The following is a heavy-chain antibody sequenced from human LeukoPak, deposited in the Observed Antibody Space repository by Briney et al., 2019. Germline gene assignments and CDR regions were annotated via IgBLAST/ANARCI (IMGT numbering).Heavy chain of an antibody. CDR2: MNSDVSNT. J-gene: IGHJ4*02. D-gene: IGHD3-10*01. V-gene: IGHV3-74*01. CDR1: GFSFSTYW. CDR3: AGGAGVTLRDY. Sequence: PGGSLRLSCAASGFSFSTYWMHWVRQVPGKGLLWVARMNSDVSNTSYADSVEGRFTISRDNAKNTLYLQMNSLRAEDTAVYYCAGGAGVTLRDYWGQGTLVTVSS.